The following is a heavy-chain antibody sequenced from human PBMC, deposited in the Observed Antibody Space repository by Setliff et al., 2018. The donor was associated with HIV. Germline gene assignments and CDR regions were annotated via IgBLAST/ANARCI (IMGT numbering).Heavy chain of an antibody. Sequence: PSETLSLTCTVSGGSISSSGPGYYWGWVRQAPGGGLEWIGSVYYSGSTYYNPSLKSRVTISLDTSKNQLSLRLTSMTAAVTAVYYCARSQPDTIFGVVIFDYWGQGKMVTVSS. D-gene: IGHD3-3*01. CDR1: GGSISSSGPGYY. J-gene: IGHJ4*02. CDR2: VYYSGST. V-gene: IGHV4-39*01. CDR3: ARSQPDTIFGVVIFDY.